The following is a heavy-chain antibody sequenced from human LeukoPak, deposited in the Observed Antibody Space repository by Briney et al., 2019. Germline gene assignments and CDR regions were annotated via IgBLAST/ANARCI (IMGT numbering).Heavy chain of an antibody. J-gene: IGHJ4*02. D-gene: IGHD3-16*01. CDR1: GGSFSGYY. CDR3: AREGDSNFDY. CDR2: INHSGST. V-gene: IGHV4-34*01. Sequence: SETLSLTCAVYGGSFSGYYWSWIRQPPGKGLEWIGEINHSGSTNYNPSLKSRVTISVDTSKNQFSLKLSSVTAADTAVYYCAREGDSNFDYWGQGTLVTVSS.